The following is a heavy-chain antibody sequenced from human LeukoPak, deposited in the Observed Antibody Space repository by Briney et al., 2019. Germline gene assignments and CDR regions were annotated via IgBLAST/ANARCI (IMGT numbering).Heavy chain of an antibody. CDR1: GGSFSSYY. D-gene: IGHD3-9*01. V-gene: IGHV4-30-4*01. CDR2: IYYSGST. Sequence: SETLSRTCAVFGGSFSSYYWSWIRQPPGKGLEWIGYIYYSGSTYYNPSLKSRVTISVDTSKNQFSLKLSSVTAADTAVYYCARDVTRYFDWLFPIAFDIWGQGTMVTVSS. CDR3: ARDVTRYFDWLFPIAFDI. J-gene: IGHJ3*02.